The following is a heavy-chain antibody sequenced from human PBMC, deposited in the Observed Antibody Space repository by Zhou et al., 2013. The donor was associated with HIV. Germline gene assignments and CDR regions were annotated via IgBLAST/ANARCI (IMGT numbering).Heavy chain of an antibody. CDR3: STDRRLEQVLQNGLHI. V-gene: IGHV1-24*01. CDR2: LDFENVDV. CDR1: GFTLSELS. J-gene: IGHJ1*01. Sequence: QVQLTQSGAEVKKPGASVKLSCKISGFTLSELSIHWVRQAPGKGLEWLGRLDFENVDVVYAQTFQGRIALTGDTPTDTAYMELRSLTSDDTAVYYCSTDRRLEQVLQNGLHIWGQGSMVTVS. D-gene: IGHD1-1*01.